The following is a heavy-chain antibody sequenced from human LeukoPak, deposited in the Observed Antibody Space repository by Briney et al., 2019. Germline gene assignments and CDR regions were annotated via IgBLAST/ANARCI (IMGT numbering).Heavy chain of an antibody. CDR3: ARGRGWNLDY. Sequence: GGSLRLSCAASGFTLRSYWMHWVRQAPGKGLVWVSLIHSDGRTTNYADSVKGRFTISRDNAKNTLFLQMNSLRAEDTAVYYCARGRGWNLDYWGQGTLVTVSS. CDR2: IHSDGRTT. D-gene: IGHD6-19*01. CDR1: GFTLRSYW. J-gene: IGHJ4*02. V-gene: IGHV3-74*01.